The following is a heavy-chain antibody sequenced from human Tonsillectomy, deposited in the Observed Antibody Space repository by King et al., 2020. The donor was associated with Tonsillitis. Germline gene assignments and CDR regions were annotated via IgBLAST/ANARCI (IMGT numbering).Heavy chain of an antibody. J-gene: IGHJ4*01. D-gene: IGHD6-6*01. CDR1: GFAFSSYA. Sequence: VQLVESGGGLVQPGGSLRLSCAASGFAFSSYAMSWVRQAPGKGLEWVPVIMGSGSSTYYADSVKGRFTISRDNSKNTLYLQMNSLRAEDTAVYYCARARSPEDYYFDYWGHGTLVTVSS. V-gene: IGHV3-23*04. CDR3: ARARSPEDYYFDY. CDR2: IMGSGSST.